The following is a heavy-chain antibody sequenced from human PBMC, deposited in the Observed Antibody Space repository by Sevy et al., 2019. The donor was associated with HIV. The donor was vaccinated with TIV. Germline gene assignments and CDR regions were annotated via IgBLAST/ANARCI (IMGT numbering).Heavy chain of an antibody. CDR2: ISGSGGST. J-gene: IGHJ1*01. CDR1: GFTFSSYA. D-gene: IGHD3-22*01. CDR3: AKDPPQAYYYDSSGYPNQNAEYFQH. V-gene: IGHV3-23*01. Sequence: GGSLKISCAASGFTFSSYAMSWVRQAPGKGLEWVSAISGSGGSTYYADSVKGRFTISRDNSKNTLYLQMNSLRAEDTAVYYCAKDPPQAYYYDSSGYPNQNAEYFQHWGQGTLVTVSS.